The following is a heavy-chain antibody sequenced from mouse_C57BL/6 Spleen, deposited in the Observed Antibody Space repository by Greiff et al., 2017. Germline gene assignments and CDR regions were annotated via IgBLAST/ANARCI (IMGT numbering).Heavy chain of an antibody. D-gene: IGHD3-2*02. V-gene: IGHV5-4*01. J-gene: IGHJ4*01. CDR1: GFTFSSYA. Sequence: EVQVVESGGGLVKPGGSLKLSCAASGFTFSSYAMSWVRQTPEKRLEWVATISDGGSYTYYPDNVKGRFTISRDNAKNNLYLQMSHLKSEDTAMYYCARESDSSGYYYAMDYWGQGTSVTVSS. CDR2: ISDGGSYT. CDR3: ARESDSSGYYYAMDY.